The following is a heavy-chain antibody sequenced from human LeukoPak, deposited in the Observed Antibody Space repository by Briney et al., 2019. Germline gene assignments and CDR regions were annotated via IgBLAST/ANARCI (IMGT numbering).Heavy chain of an antibody. CDR3: AKGPYDYSNPYADLPYYGMDV. D-gene: IGHD4-11*01. CDR1: GFTFSSYS. CDR2: ISGSGGST. Sequence: GGSLRLSCAASGFTFSSYSMNWVRQAPGKGLEWVSAISGSGGSTYYADSVKGRFTISRDNSKNTLYLQMNSLRAEDTAVYYCAKGPYDYSNPYADLPYYGMDVWGQGTTVTVSS. V-gene: IGHV3-23*01. J-gene: IGHJ6*02.